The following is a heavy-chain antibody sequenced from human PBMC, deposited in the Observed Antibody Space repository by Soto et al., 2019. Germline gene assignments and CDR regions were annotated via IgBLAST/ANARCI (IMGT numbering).Heavy chain of an antibody. CDR3: ASDPYYYASEY. CDR2: ISGSGDTI. Sequence: EVQLLESGGGLVQPGGSLRLSCAASGFTFSSYAMSWVHQAPGKGLEWVSAISGSGDTIYYADSVKGRFTVSRDNAKNSLYLQMNSLRAEDTAVYYCASDPYYYASEYWGQGTLVTVSS. J-gene: IGHJ4*02. CDR1: GFTFSSYA. V-gene: IGHV3-23*01. D-gene: IGHD3-10*01.